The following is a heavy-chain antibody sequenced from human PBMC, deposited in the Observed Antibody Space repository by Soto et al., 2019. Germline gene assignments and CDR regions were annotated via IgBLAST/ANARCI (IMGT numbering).Heavy chain of an antibody. Sequence: EVQLLESGGGLVQPGGSLRLSCAASGFTFSSYAMSWVRQAPGKGLEWVSAISGSGGSTYYADSVKGRFTISRDNSKNTLYPQMNSPRAGDTAVYYCAKALGAHSNKQLGFDFWGQGTLGPVPP. J-gene: IGHJ4*02. V-gene: IGHV3-23*01. CDR3: AKALGAHSNKQLGFDF. CDR1: GFTFSSYA. CDR2: ISGSGGST. D-gene: IGHD6-6*01.